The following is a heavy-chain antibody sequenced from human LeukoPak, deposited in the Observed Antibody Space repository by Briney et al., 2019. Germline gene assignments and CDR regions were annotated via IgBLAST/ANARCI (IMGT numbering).Heavy chain of an antibody. D-gene: IGHD6-13*01. CDR1: GGTFSSYA. CDR3: AKDIAPQGPDSSYYYYYMDV. J-gene: IGHJ6*03. Sequence: ASVKVSCKASGGTFSSYAISWVRQAPGQGLEWMGGIIPIFGTANYAQKFQGRVTITADESTSTAYMELSSLRAEDTAVYYCAKDIAPQGPDSSYYYYYMDVWGKGTTVTVSS. CDR2: IIPIFGTA. V-gene: IGHV1-69*13.